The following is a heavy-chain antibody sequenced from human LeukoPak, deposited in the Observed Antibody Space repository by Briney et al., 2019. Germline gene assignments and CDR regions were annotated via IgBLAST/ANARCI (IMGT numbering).Heavy chain of an antibody. CDR3: ARVPESVGINYFDS. V-gene: IGHV4-34*01. CDR2: INYRGST. D-gene: IGHD1-26*01. Sequence: PSETLSLTCAAYGGSFSGNYLSWVRQPPGKGPEWIGEINYRGSTNYNPSLKSRVTISVDTSKNQFSLKVNSVTAADTAVYYCARVPESVGINYFDSWGQGTLVTVSS. CDR1: GGSFSGNY. J-gene: IGHJ4*02.